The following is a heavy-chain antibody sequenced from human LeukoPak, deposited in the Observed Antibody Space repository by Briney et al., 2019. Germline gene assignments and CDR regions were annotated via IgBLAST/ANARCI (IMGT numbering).Heavy chain of an antibody. V-gene: IGHV4-39*01. CDR1: GGSISSSSYY. Sequence: SETLSLTCTVSGGSISSSSYYWGWIRQPPGKGLEWIGSIYYSGSTYYNPSLKSRVTISVDTSKNQFSLKLSSVTAADTAVYYCARVANIVVVVAARPYAFDIWGQGTMVTVSS. D-gene: IGHD2-15*01. CDR3: ARVANIVVVVAARPYAFDI. CDR2: IYYSGST. J-gene: IGHJ3*02.